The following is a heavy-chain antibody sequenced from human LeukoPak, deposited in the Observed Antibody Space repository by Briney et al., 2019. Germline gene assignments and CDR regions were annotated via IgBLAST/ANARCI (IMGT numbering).Heavy chain of an antibody. V-gene: IGHV1-8*01. CDR3: ARVLRVVVITTRGAFDI. CDR2: VNPNSGNT. J-gene: IGHJ3*02. D-gene: IGHD3-22*01. CDR1: GYTFTNYD. Sequence: ASVKVSCKASGYTFTNYDINWVRLATGQGLEWMGWVNPNSGNTGYAQKLQGRVTMTTDTSTSTAYMELRSLRSDDTAVYYCARVLRVVVITTRGAFDIWGQGTMVTVSS.